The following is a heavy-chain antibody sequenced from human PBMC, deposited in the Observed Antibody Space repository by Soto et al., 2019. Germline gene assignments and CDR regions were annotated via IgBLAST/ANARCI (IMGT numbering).Heavy chain of an antibody. D-gene: IGHD4-17*01. CDR3: AREHDYGDALDY. J-gene: IGHJ4*02. Sequence: PSETLSLTCTVYGCSISSGTYYWSWIRQHPGKRLEWIGYIYYSGSTNYNPSLKSRVTISVGTSKTQFSLKLRSVTAADTAVYYCAREHDYGDALDYWGQGTLVTVS. V-gene: IGHV4-61*01. CDR1: GCSISSGTYY. CDR2: IYYSGST.